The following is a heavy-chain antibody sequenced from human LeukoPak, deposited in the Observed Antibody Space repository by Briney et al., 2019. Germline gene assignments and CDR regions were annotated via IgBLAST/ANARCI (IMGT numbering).Heavy chain of an antibody. CDR2: IYYSGST. CDR3: ASLAVAGLSEGY. Sequence: SETLSLTCTVSGGSISSDSYYWAWIRQPPGKGLERIASIYYSGSTYYSPSLKSRVTISVDTSRNQFSLKLSSVTAADTAVYYCASLAVAGLSEGYWGQGTLVIVSS. J-gene: IGHJ4*02. V-gene: IGHV4-39*01. CDR1: GGSISSDSYY. D-gene: IGHD6-19*01.